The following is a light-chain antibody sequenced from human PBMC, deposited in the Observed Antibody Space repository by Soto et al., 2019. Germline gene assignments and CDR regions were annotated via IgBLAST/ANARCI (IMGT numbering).Light chain of an antibody. V-gene: IGLV1-47*01. CDR2: GDN. CDR1: SSNIEINY. J-gene: IGLJ2*01. Sequence: QSVLTQPPSASGPPGQRVTISCSGSSSNIEINYVYWYQHLPGMAPKLLIYGDNQRPSGVPDRFSGSKSGSSASLAISGLRSDDEGDDYCAAWDDSLGGRVLFGGGTKLTVL. CDR3: AAWDDSLGGRVL.